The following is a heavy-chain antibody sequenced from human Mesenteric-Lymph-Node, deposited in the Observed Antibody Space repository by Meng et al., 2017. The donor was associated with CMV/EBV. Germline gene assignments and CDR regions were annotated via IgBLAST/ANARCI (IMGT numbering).Heavy chain of an antibody. J-gene: IGHJ6*02. D-gene: IGHD3-10*01. CDR2: INTRGSTI. V-gene: IGHV3-48*03. CDR3: ARGYYGSGSYSFSFYYGMDV. Sequence: GESLKISCTASGFTFANYEMNWVRQAPGKGLEWIAYINTRGSTIYYADSVKGRFTISRDNAKNSLYLQMNSLRAEDTAVYYCARGYYGSGSYSFSFYYGMDVWGQGTTVTVSS. CDR1: GFTFANYE.